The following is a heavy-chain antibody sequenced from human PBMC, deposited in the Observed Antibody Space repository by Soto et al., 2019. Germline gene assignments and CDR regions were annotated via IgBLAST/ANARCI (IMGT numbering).Heavy chain of an antibody. CDR3: AKDRRKGDTAMVTHGMDV. Sequence: EVQLLESGGGLVQPGGSLRLSCAASGFTFSSYAMSWVRQAPGKGLEWVSAISGSGGSIYYADSVKGRFTISRDNSKNTLYLQMNSLRAEDTAVYYCAKDRRKGDTAMVTHGMDVWGQGTTVTVSS. D-gene: IGHD5-18*01. J-gene: IGHJ6*02. CDR1: GFTFSSYA. V-gene: IGHV3-23*01. CDR2: ISGSGGSI.